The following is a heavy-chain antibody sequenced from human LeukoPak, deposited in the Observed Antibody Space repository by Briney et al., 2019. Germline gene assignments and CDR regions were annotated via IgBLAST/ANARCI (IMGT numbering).Heavy chain of an antibody. CDR1: GFTFSSYA. CDR2: ISGSGGST. D-gene: IGHD6-19*01. V-gene: IGHV3-23*01. CDR3: AKASTGYSSGWRPAEYFQH. Sequence: PGGSLRLSCAASGFTFSSYAMSWVRQAPGKGLEWVSAISGSGGSTYYADSVKGRFTISRDNSKNTLYLQMNSLRAEDTAVYYCAKASTGYSSGWRPAEYFQHWGQGTLVTVSS. J-gene: IGHJ1*01.